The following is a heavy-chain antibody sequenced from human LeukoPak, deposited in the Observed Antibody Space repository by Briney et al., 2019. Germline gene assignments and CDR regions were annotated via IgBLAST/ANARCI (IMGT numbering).Heavy chain of an antibody. CDR1: GVNFSSYW. CDR2: IKQDGSEK. V-gene: IGHV3-7*01. CDR3: ARHDWFDP. Sequence: GGSLRLSCAVSGVNFSSYWMSWVRQAPGKGLEWVANIKQDGSEKYYVDSVKGRFTISRDNAKNSLYLQMNSLRAEDTAVYYCARHDWFDPWGQGTLVTVSS. J-gene: IGHJ5*02. D-gene: IGHD3-3*01.